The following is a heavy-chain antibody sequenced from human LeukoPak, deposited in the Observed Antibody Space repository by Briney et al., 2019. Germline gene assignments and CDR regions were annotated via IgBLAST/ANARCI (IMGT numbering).Heavy chain of an antibody. CDR3: ARDRGWELRWFELDY. D-gene: IGHD1-26*01. CDR1: GYTFTSYD. J-gene: IGHJ4*02. V-gene: IGHV1-8*03. Sequence: ASVKVSCKASGYTFTSYDINWVRQAPGQGLEWMGWMNPNSGNTGYAQKFQGRVTITRNTSISTAYMELSNLRSEDTAVYYCARDRGWELRWFELDYWGQGTLVTVSS. CDR2: MNPNSGNT.